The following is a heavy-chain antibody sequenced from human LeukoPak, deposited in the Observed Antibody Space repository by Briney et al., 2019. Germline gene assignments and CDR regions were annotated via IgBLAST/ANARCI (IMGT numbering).Heavy chain of an antibody. Sequence: ASVKVSCKASGYTFTSYDINWVRQATGQGLEWMGWMNPNSGNTGYAQKFQGRVTMTRNTSISTAYTELSSLRSEDTAVYYCARFKVATTVFDYWGQGTLVTVSS. CDR3: ARFKVATTVFDY. V-gene: IGHV1-8*01. CDR2: MNPNSGNT. J-gene: IGHJ4*02. CDR1: GYTFTSYD. D-gene: IGHD5-12*01.